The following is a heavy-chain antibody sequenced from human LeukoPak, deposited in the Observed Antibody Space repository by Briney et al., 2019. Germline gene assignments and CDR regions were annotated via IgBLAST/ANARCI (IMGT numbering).Heavy chain of an antibody. CDR3: ARSELETAMGIFDY. D-gene: IGHD5-18*01. CDR2: IIPILGIA. Sequence: GSSVRVSCKASGGTFSSYTISWVRQAPGQGLEWMGRIIPILGIANYAQKFQGRVTITADKSTSTAYMELSSLRSEDTAVYYCARSELETAMGIFDYWGQGTLVTVSS. J-gene: IGHJ4*02. CDR1: GGTFSSYT. V-gene: IGHV1-69*02.